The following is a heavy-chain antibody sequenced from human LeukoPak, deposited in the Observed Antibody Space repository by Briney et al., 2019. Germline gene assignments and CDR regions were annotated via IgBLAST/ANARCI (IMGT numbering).Heavy chain of an antibody. J-gene: IGHJ4*02. V-gene: IGHV3-21*01. Sequence: GGSLRLSCAASGFTFSSYSMNWVRQAPGKGLEWVSSVSSSSSYIYYADSVKGRFTISRDNAKNSLYLQMNSLRAEDTAVYYCARFLEWLLDYWGQGTLVTVSS. CDR2: VSSSSSYI. CDR3: ARFLEWLLDY. CDR1: GFTFSSYS. D-gene: IGHD3-3*01.